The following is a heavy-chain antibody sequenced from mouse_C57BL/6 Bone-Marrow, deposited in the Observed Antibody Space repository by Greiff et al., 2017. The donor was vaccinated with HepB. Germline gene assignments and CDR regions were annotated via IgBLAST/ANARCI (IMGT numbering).Heavy chain of an antibody. V-gene: IGHV1-18*01. CDR1: GYTFTDYN. CDR2: INPNNGGT. Sequence: VQLQQSGPELVKPGASVKIPCKASGYTFTDYNMDWVKQSHGKSLEWIGDINPNNGGTIYNQKFKGKATLTVDKSSSTAYMELRSLTSEDTAVYYCARLGYSNSDAMDYWGQGTSVTVSS. J-gene: IGHJ4*01. D-gene: IGHD2-5*01. CDR3: ARLGYSNSDAMDY.